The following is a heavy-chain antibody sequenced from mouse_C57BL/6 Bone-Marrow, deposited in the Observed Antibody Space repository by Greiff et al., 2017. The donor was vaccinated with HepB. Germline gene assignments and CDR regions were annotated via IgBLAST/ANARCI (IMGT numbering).Heavy chain of an antibody. CDR3: ARKDRGTTVVAEDFDV. Sequence: QVQLQQSGAELARPGASVKLSCKASGYTFTSYGISWVKQRTGQGLEWIGEIYPRSGNTYYNEKFKGKATLTADKSSSTAYMELRSLTSEDSAVYFCARKDRGTTVVAEDFDVWGTGTTVTVSS. V-gene: IGHV1-81*01. D-gene: IGHD1-1*01. CDR2: IYPRSGNT. J-gene: IGHJ1*03. CDR1: GYTFTSYG.